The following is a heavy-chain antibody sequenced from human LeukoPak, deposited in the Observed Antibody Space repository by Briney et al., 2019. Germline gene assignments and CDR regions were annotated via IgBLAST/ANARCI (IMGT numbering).Heavy chain of an antibody. Sequence: SETLSLTCTVSGGSISSYYWSWIRQPPGKGLEWIGYIYYSGSTNYNPSLKSRVTISVDTSKNQFSLKLSSVTAADTAVYYCARAPEYSSSWYGYYYYYMDVWGKGTTVTISS. V-gene: IGHV4-59*01. CDR1: GGSISSYY. J-gene: IGHJ6*03. CDR3: ARAPEYSSSWYGYYYYYMDV. D-gene: IGHD6-13*01. CDR2: IYYSGST.